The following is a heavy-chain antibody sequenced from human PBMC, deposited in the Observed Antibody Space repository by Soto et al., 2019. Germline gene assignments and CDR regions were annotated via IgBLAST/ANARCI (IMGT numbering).Heavy chain of an antibody. V-gene: IGHV4-4*07. CDR3: AREYTETVDGPTPFYFDY. Sequence: PSETLSLTCSVSGDSISSYYWSWIRQSAGKGLEWIGRTYITGDTNYNPSLRSRVTMSLADSKKQLSLKLSSVTAADTAVYYCAREYTETVDGPTPFYFDYWGQGTPVTVSS. J-gene: IGHJ4*02. CDR1: GDSISSYY. D-gene: IGHD6-19*01. CDR2: TYITGDT.